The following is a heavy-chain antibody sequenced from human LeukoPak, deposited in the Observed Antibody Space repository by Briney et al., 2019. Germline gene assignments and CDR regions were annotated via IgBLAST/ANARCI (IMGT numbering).Heavy chain of an antibody. V-gene: IGHV1-69*13. D-gene: IGHD1-14*01. CDR2: IIPIFGTA. Sequence: ASVKVSCKASGGTFSSYAISWVRQAPGQGLEWMGGIIPIFGTANYAQKFQGRVTITADESTSTAYMELSSLRSEDTAVYHCARDPDNLYYFDYWGQGTLVTVSS. J-gene: IGHJ4*02. CDR1: GGTFSSYA. CDR3: ARDPDNLYYFDY.